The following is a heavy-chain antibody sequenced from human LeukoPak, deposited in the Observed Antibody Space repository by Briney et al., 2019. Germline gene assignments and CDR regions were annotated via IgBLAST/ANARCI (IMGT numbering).Heavy chain of an antibody. CDR2: LSYDGSNR. CDR3: AKDHGSGWFPDY. CDR1: GFTLSSYG. Sequence: GRSLRLSCVASGFTLSSYGMQWVRQAPGKGLEWVALLSYDGSNRNYADSVKGRFTISRDNSKNTLYLQMNSLRAEDTAVYYCAKDHGSGWFPDYWGQRTLVTVSS. D-gene: IGHD6-19*01. V-gene: IGHV3-30*18. J-gene: IGHJ4*02.